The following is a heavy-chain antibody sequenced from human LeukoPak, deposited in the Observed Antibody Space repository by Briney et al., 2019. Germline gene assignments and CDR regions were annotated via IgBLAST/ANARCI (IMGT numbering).Heavy chain of an antibody. CDR3: ARDLGISGTYDNYCFDH. CDR1: GGTFSRYA. D-gene: IGHD1-20*01. Sequence: ASVKVSCKTSGGTFSRYAISWVRQAPGQGLEWMGRFIPIFGTANYALKFQGRVSITTDESTSTAYMELSGLRSDDTAVYYCARDLGISGTYDNYCFDHWGQGTLVTVSS. CDR2: FIPIFGTA. J-gene: IGHJ4*02. V-gene: IGHV1-69*05.